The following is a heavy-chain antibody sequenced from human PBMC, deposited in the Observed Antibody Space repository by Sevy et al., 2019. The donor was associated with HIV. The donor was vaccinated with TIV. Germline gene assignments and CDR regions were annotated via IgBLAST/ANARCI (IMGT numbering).Heavy chain of an antibody. V-gene: IGHV1-24*01. CDR1: GYTLTELS. D-gene: IGHD1-26*01. CDR2: FDPEDGET. J-gene: IGHJ6*03. CDR3: ATTHPIKIVGATRGYYYYFMDV. Sequence: ASVKVSCKVSGYTLTELSMHCVRQAPGEGLEWMGCFDPEDGETIYAQKFQGRVTMTEDTSTDTAYMELSSLGSDDTAVYYCATTHPIKIVGATRGYYYYFMDVWGKGSTVTVSS.